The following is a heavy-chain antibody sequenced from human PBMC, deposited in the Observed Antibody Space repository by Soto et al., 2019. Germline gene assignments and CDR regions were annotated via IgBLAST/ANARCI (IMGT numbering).Heavy chain of an antibody. V-gene: IGHV4-39*01. CDR3: SRRECSGCTRSFDH. CDR1: GGSISSSNYY. D-gene: IGHD2-15*01. Sequence: QLQLQESGPGLVKPSETLSLTCSVSGGSISSSNYYRAWIRQPPGKGLEWIGSIHYTGSTYYNPSLKSRVTISVDTSKNQFSLKLTSVSAADTAVYYCSRRECSGCTRSFDHWGQGTLVTVSS. J-gene: IGHJ5*02. CDR2: IHYTGST.